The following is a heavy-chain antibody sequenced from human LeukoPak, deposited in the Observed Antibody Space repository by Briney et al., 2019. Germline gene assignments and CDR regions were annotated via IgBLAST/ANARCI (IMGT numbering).Heavy chain of an antibody. Sequence: GGSLRLSCAASGFTFSSYVMSWVRQAPGKGLEWVSGISGSAGSTYYADSVKGRFTISRDNSKNTLYLQMNSLRAEDTAVYYCAKGVDNDFWSGYGNWFDPWGQGTLVTVSP. J-gene: IGHJ5*02. CDR1: GFTFSSYV. V-gene: IGHV3-23*01. CDR2: ISGSAGST. D-gene: IGHD3-3*01. CDR3: AKGVDNDFWSGYGNWFDP.